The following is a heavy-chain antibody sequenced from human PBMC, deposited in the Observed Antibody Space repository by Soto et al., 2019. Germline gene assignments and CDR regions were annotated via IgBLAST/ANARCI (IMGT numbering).Heavy chain of an antibody. J-gene: IGHJ6*02. D-gene: IGHD5-12*01. Sequence: PGEALKISCQCCGYRFDTNCLGLVRQMPGKGLEWMGIIYPGDSDTRYSPSFKGQVTMSADKSISTAYLQWGSLRASDSAIYYCERLSGYAMDYYYGIDIWGQGTTVTVSS. CDR2: IYPGDSDT. CDR3: ERLSGYAMDYYYGIDI. CDR1: GYRFDTNC. V-gene: IGHV5-51*01.